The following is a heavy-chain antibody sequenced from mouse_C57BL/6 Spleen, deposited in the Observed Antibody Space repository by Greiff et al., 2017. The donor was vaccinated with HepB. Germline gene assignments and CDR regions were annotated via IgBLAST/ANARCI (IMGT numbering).Heavy chain of an antibody. CDR2: IYPGDGDT. J-gene: IGHJ3*01. CDR1: GYAFSSSW. D-gene: IGHD2-3*01. V-gene: IGHV1-82*01. CDR3: ARQSLYDGYFRFAY. Sequence: QVQLQQSGPELVKPGASVKISCKASGYAFSSSWMNWVKQRPGKGLEWIGRIYPGDGDTNYNGKFKGKATLTADKSSSTAYMQLSSLTSEDSAVYFCARQSLYDGYFRFAYWGQGTLVTVSA.